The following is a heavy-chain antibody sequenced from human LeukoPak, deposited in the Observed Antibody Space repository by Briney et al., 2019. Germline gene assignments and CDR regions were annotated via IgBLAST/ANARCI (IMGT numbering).Heavy chain of an antibody. D-gene: IGHD3-22*01. Sequence: GGSLRLPCAASGFTFSSYAMSWVRQAPGKGLEWVSAISGSGGSTYYADSVKGRFTISRDNSKNTLYLQMNSLRAEDMAVYYCANSGYSAYYYYGMDVWGQGTTVTVSS. V-gene: IGHV3-23*01. J-gene: IGHJ6*02. CDR3: ANSGYSAYYYYGMDV. CDR2: ISGSGGST. CDR1: GFTFSSYA.